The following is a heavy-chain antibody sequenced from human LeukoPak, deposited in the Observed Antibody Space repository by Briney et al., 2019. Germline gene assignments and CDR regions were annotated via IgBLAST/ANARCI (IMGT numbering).Heavy chain of an antibody. J-gene: IGHJ3*02. CDR1: GGSISSGSYY. V-gene: IGHV4-61*02. CDR3: ARGYSSGWYQDAFDI. D-gene: IGHD6-19*01. CDR2: IYTSGST. Sequence: SETLSLTCTVSGGSISSGSYYWSWIRQPAGKGLEWIGRIYTSGSTNYNPSLKSRVTISVDTSKNQFSLKLSSVTAADAAVYYCARGYSSGWYQDAFDIWGEGTMVTVSS.